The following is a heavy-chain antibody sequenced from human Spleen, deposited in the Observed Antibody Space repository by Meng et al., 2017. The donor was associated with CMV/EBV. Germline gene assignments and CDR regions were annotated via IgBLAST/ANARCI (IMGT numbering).Heavy chain of an antibody. Sequence: VQLQQAGPGLVKPSQTLSLPCAISGDSVSTNSAAWNWIRQSPSGGLEWLGRTYYKSKWYNDYAESVKSRITINPDTSKNQFSLQLNSVTPEDTAVYYCARDPAAFDFWGQGILVTVSS. J-gene: IGHJ4*02. CDR1: GDSVSTNSAA. V-gene: IGHV6-1*01. CDR2: TYYKSKWYN. CDR3: ARDPAAFDF. D-gene: IGHD6-25*01.